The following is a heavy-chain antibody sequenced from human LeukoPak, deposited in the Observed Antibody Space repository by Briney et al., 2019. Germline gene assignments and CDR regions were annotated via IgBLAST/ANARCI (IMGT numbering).Heavy chain of an antibody. CDR1: GYTFTSFY. D-gene: IGHD2-15*01. CDR3: ARSFGGYHPYYFDY. CDR2: INPSGGST. Sequence: ASVKVSCKASGYTFTSFYMHWVRQAPGQGLEWMGIINPSGGSTSYAQKFQGRVTMTRDMSTSTVYMELSSLRSDDTAVYYCARSFGGYHPYYFDYWGQGTLVTVSS. V-gene: IGHV1-46*01. J-gene: IGHJ4*02.